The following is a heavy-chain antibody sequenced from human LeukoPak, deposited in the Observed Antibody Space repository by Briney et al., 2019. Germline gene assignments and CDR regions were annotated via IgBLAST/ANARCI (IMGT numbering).Heavy chain of an antibody. CDR1: GFTFDDYA. D-gene: IGHD6-19*01. CDR3: ATGSGWYVGYFDY. V-gene: IGHV3-9*01. Sequence: GGSLRLSCAASGFTFDDYAMHWVRQAPGKGLEWVSGISWNSGSIGYADSVKGRFTISRDNAKNSLYLQMNSLRAEDTALYYCATGSGWYVGYFDYRGQGTLVTVSS. J-gene: IGHJ4*02. CDR2: ISWNSGSI.